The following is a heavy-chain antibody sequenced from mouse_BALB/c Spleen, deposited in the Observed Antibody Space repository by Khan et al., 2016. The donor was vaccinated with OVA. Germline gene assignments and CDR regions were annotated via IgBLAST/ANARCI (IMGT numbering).Heavy chain of an antibody. D-gene: IGHD4-1*01. CDR2: ISYSGST. CDR1: GYSITSDYA. Sequence: EVQLQESGPGLVKPSQSLSLTCTVTGYSITSDYAWNWIRQFPGNKLEWMGYISYSGSTTYNPSLKSRISITRDTSKHQFFLQVNSGTTADTATYYWARRTGTWFADWGQGTLVTVSA. V-gene: IGHV3-2*02. CDR3: ARRTGTWFAD. J-gene: IGHJ3*01.